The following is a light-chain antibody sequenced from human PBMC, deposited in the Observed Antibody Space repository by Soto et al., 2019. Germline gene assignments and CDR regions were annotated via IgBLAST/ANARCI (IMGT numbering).Light chain of an antibody. Sequence: QSALTQPASVSGSPGQSITISCTGTSSDVGGYDFVSWYQQHPGKAPKLMISDVRDRPSGVSNRFSGSKSGNTASLTISGLQAEDEADYYCSSYTSSRTHVFGTGTKVTVL. CDR2: DVR. CDR3: SSYTSSRTHV. V-gene: IGLV2-14*01. CDR1: SSDVGGYDF. J-gene: IGLJ1*01.